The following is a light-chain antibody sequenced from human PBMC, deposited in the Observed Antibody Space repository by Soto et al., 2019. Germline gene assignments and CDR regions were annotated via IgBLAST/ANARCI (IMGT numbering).Light chain of an antibody. V-gene: IGLV2-11*01. J-gene: IGLJ1*01. CDR1: SSDVGGYNY. CDR2: DVS. Sequence: QSVLTQPRSVSGSPGQSVTISCTEASSDVGGYNYVSWYQQHPGKAPKLMIYDVSNRPSGCPDCFSGSKSVNTASLNISGLQTEDEADYYYCSYAGRYSCVFGTGTKATVL. CDR3: CSYAGRYSCV.